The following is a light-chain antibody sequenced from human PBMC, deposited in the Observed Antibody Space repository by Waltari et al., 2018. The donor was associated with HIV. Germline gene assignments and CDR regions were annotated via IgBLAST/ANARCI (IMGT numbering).Light chain of an antibody. J-gene: IGLJ3*02. CDR1: SSDIGGYNY. Sequence: QSALTQPASVSGSPGQSITIPCTGTSSDIGGYNYVPCHQHLPGRAPKLIILEVSNRPSGVANRFSGSKSCNTASLIISGLLAEDDADYYCSSYTSSTTWVFGGGTKLSVL. CDR2: EVS. CDR3: SSYTSSTTWV. V-gene: IGLV2-14*01.